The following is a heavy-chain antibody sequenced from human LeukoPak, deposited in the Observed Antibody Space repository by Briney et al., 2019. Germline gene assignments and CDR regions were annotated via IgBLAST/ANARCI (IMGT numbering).Heavy chain of an antibody. CDR3: ARRIPATASGLDY. Sequence: GGSLRLSCAASGFTFSSYAMSWVRQAPGKGLEWVSTISGSGDCTYYADSVKGRFTISRDNSKNTLYLQMNRLSAEDTAVYYRARRIPATASGLDYWGQGTLVAVSS. V-gene: IGHV3-23*01. J-gene: IGHJ4*02. D-gene: IGHD2-2*01. CDR2: ISGSGDCT. CDR1: GFTFSSYA.